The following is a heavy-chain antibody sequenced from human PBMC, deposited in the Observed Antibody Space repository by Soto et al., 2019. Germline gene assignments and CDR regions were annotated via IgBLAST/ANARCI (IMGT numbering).Heavy chain of an antibody. V-gene: IGHV1-69*01. J-gene: IGHJ6*02. Sequence: QVQLVQSGAEVKKPGSSVKVSCKASGGTFSSYAISWVRQAPGQGLEWMGGIIPIFGTANYAQKFQGGVTITADESTSTAYMELSSLRSEDTAVYYCARAPGIAAAGDYYYGMDVWGQGTTVTVSS. CDR1: GGTFSSYA. CDR2: IIPIFGTA. D-gene: IGHD6-13*01. CDR3: ARAPGIAAAGDYYYGMDV.